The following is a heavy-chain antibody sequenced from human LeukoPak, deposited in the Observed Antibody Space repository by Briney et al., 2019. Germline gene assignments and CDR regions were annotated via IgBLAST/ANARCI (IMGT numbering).Heavy chain of an antibody. CDR1: GGSISSGGYY. D-gene: IGHD3-10*01. Sequence: SETLSLTCTVFGGSISSGGYYWSWIRQHPGKGLEWIGYIYYSGSTYYNPSLKSRVTISVDTSKNQFSLKLSSVTAADTAVYYCARVPYYYGSGSFDYWGQGTLVTVSS. CDR2: IYYSGST. CDR3: ARVPYYYGSGSFDY. V-gene: IGHV4-31*03. J-gene: IGHJ4*02.